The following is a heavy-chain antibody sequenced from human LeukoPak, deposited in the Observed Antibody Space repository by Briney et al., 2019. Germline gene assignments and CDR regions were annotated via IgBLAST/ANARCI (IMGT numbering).Heavy chain of an antibody. V-gene: IGHV3-7*02. CDR3: ARSGGGYFDY. CDR1: GFTFSNSW. D-gene: IGHD3-16*01. J-gene: IGHJ4*02. CDR2: IKPDGSEG. Sequence: GGSLRLSCAASGFTFSNSWMTWVRQAPGKGLEWVATIKPDGSEGSYVDSVKGRFTISRDNAKNTLYLQMNSLIAEDTAVYYCARSGGGYFDYWGQGTLVTVSS.